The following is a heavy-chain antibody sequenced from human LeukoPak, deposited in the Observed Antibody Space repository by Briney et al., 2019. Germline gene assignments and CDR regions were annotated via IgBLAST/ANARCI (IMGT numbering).Heavy chain of an antibody. J-gene: IGHJ4*02. CDR3: ASWDYYDSSGYYSRTYFDY. CDR2: INPNSGGT. D-gene: IGHD3-22*01. CDR1: GYTFTSYG. Sequence: ASVKVSCKASGYTFTSYGISWVRQAPGQGLEWMGRINPNSGGTNYAQKFQGRVTMTRDTSISTAYMELSRLRSDDTAVYYCASWDYYDSSGYYSRTYFDYWGQGTLVTVSS. V-gene: IGHV1-2*06.